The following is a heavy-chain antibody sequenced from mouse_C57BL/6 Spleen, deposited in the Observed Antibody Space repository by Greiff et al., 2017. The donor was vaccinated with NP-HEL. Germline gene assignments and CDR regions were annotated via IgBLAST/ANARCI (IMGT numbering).Heavy chain of an antibody. J-gene: IGHJ1*03. V-gene: IGHV1-82*01. CDR3: ARNYGSSYRDVEG. CDR1: GYAFSSSW. Sequence: QVPLQQSGPELVKPGASVKISCKASGYAFSSSWMNWVKQRPGKGLEWIGRIYPGDGDTNYNGTFTGKATLTADKSSSTAYMQLSSLTSEDSAVYFGARNYGSSYRDVEGWGTGTTGTVSS. CDR2: IYPGDGDT. D-gene: IGHD1-1*01.